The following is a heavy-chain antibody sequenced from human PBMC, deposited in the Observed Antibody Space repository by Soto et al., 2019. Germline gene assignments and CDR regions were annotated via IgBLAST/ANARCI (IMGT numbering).Heavy chain of an antibody. CDR3: ARARYYHWCFDL. CDR1: GGSINSGGHS. V-gene: IGHV4-30-2*06. Sequence: SETLSLTCTVSGGSINSGGHSRGWLRQSPGKGLEWIGYIYHSGSSYYNPSLQSRVTISVDRSKAQFYLTLTSVTAADTAVYFCARARYYHWCFDLWGLGTQVTVSS. J-gene: IGHJ4*02. CDR2: IYHSGSS. D-gene: IGHD3-9*01.